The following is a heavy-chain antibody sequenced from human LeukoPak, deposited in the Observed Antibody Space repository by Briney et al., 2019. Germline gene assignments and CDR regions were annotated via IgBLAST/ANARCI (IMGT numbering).Heavy chain of an antibody. J-gene: IGHJ4*02. CDR1: GFTFSDAW. CDR3: ATELLSHFDY. Sequence: GGSLRLSCEASGFTFSDAWMSWVRQAPGRGLEWVGRIQREIDGGTTDYAAPVNGRFTISRDDSKNTLYLQMNSLKIEDTAVYYCATELLSHFDYWSQGTLVTVSS. CDR2: IQREIDGGTT. V-gene: IGHV3-15*01. D-gene: IGHD2-21*02.